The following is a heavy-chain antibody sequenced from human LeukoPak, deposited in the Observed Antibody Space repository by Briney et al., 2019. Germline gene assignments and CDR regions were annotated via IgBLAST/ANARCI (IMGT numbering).Heavy chain of an antibody. Sequence: GGSLRLSCAASEFSVSSNYMTWVRQAPGKGLEWVSVIYSGGSTYYADSVKGRFTISRDNSKNTLYLQMNSLRAEDTAVYYCASGGNSVFDYWGQGTLVTVSS. CDR2: IYSGGST. CDR3: ASGGNSVFDY. V-gene: IGHV3-53*01. D-gene: IGHD4-23*01. J-gene: IGHJ4*02. CDR1: EFSVSSNY.